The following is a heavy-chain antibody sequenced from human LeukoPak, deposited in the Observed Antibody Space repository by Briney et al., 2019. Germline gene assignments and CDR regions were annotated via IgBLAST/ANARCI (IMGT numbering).Heavy chain of an antibody. V-gene: IGHV4-34*01. Sequence: SETLTLTCAVYGGSFSGYYWSWIRQPPGKGLEWIGEINHSGSTNYNPSLKSRVTISVDTSKNQFSLKLSSVTAADTAVYYCARRLYSSGWYPTWGQGTLVTVSS. D-gene: IGHD6-19*01. J-gene: IGHJ5*02. CDR1: GGSFSGYY. CDR3: ARRLYSSGWYPT. CDR2: INHSGST.